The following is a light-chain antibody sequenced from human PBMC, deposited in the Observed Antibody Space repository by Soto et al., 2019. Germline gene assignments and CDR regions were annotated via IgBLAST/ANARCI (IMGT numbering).Light chain of an antibody. CDR3: QQYNSYPLT. Sequence: DIQMTQSPSTLSASVGDRVTITCRASQSISSWLAWYQQKPGKAPKLLIYDASSLESGVPSRFSGSGSGIEFTLPISNLQPDDFATYYCQQYNSYPLTFGGGTKVEIK. J-gene: IGKJ4*01. V-gene: IGKV1-5*01. CDR2: DAS. CDR1: QSISSW.